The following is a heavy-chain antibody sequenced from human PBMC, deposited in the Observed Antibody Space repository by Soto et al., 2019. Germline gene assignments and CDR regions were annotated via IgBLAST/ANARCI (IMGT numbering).Heavy chain of an antibody. CDR1: GFTFSDYY. Sequence: QVQLVESGGGLVKPGGSLRLSCAASGFTFSDYYMSWIRQAPGKGLEWVSYISSSSSYTNYADSVKGRFTISRDNAKNSLYLPMNSLGAEGTAVYYCARVRADAFDIWGQGTMVTVSS. CDR2: ISSSSSYT. D-gene: IGHD4-17*01. CDR3: ARVRADAFDI. V-gene: IGHV3-11*05. J-gene: IGHJ3*02.